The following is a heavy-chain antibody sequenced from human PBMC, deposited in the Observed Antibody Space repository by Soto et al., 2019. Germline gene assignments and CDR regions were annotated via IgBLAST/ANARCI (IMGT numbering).Heavy chain of an antibody. J-gene: IGHJ4*02. Sequence: GGSLRLSCAASGFIFRMYWMHWVRQGPGKGLVWISRIYNDGTYSDYADSVRGRFTISRDNVNDTLYLQMNNLRAEDSGLYYCTRGPRPISTGTGAYWGQGTQVTVSS. CDR2: IYNDGTYS. CDR3: TRGPRPISTGTGAY. CDR1: GFIFRMYW. V-gene: IGHV3-74*01. D-gene: IGHD3-10*01.